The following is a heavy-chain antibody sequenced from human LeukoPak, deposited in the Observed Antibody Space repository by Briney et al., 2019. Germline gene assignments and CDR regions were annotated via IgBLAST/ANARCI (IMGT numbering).Heavy chain of an antibody. J-gene: IGHJ6*03. Sequence: PGGSLRLSCAASGFTFSSYWMSWVRQAPGKGLEWVANIKQDGSEKYYVDPVKGRFTISRDNAKNSLYLQMNSLRAEDTAVYYCTKSTYSYLYYYYYYYMDVWGKGTTVTISS. D-gene: IGHD2-15*01. CDR1: GFTFSSYW. V-gene: IGHV3-7*01. CDR3: TKSTYSYLYYYYYYYMDV. CDR2: IKQDGSEK.